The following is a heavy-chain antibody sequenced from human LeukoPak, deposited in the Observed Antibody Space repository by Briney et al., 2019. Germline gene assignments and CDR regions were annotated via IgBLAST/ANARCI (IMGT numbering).Heavy chain of an antibody. V-gene: IGHV3-23*01. D-gene: IGHD6-19*01. CDR2: ISGSGDNT. CDR3: AKDAGYSSGREFDY. J-gene: IGHJ4*02. Sequence: GGSLRLSCAASGFTFSIYAMSWVRQTPGRELEWVAAISGSGDNTYYADSVKGRFTISRDNSKNTLYLQLSSLRADDTAVYYCAKDAGYSSGREFDYWGQGTLVTVSS. CDR1: GFTFSIYA.